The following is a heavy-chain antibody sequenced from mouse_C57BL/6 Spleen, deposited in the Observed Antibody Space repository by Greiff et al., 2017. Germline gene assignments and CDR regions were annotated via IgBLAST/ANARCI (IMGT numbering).Heavy chain of an antibody. V-gene: IGHV1-82*01. CDR1: GYAFSSSW. CDR2: FYPWDCDT. D-gene: IGHD3-3*01. Sequence: VQLQQSGPELVKPGASVKISCKASGYAFSSSWMNWVQQRPGKGLGWIGRFYPWDCDTNYNGKFKGQATLTADKSSSTAYMQLSSRTSEDYAVDFCARRGDESWYFDVWGTGTTVTVSS. CDR3: ARRGDESWYFDV. J-gene: IGHJ1*03.